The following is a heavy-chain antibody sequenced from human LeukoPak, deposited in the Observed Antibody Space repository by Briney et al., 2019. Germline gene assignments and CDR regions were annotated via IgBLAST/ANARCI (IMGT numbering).Heavy chain of an antibody. V-gene: IGHV3-23*01. J-gene: IGHJ3*01. CDR2: VSGNGGST. D-gene: IGHD3-10*01. Sequence: GGSLRLSCAASGFTFSRYAMSWVRQAPGKGLEWVSAVSGNGGSTYYADSVKGLFIISRDNSKNTLYLQMNSLRAEDTAVYYCAKRMIRGVNHDAFDLWGQGTMVTVSS. CDR3: AKRMIRGVNHDAFDL. CDR1: GFTFSRYA.